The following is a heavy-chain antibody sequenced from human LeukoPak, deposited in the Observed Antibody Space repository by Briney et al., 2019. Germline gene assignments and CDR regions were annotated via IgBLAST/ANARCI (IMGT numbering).Heavy chain of an antibody. CDR2: ISYDGSNK. D-gene: IGHD3-10*01. Sequence: PGGSLRLSCAASGFTFSSYGMHWVRQAPGKGLEWVAVISYDGSNKYYADSVKGRFTISRDNSKNTLYLQMSSPRAEDTAVYYCAKSLGLPSGTNHSGDYWGQGTLVTVSS. J-gene: IGHJ4*02. CDR3: AKSLGLPSGTNHSGDY. CDR1: GFTFSSYG. V-gene: IGHV3-30*18.